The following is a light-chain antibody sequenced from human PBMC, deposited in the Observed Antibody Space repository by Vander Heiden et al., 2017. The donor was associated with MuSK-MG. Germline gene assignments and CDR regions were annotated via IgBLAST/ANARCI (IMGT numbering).Light chain of an antibody. V-gene: IGLV2-8*01. Sequence: QSALTQPPSASGSPGQSVTISCTGTSSDVGRYDSVSWYQQLPGKAPKLIIYELTRRPSGVPDRFSGSKSGNTASLTVSGLQAEDEADYYCTSNSVSNNLLFGGGTKLTVL. CDR1: SSDVGRYDS. J-gene: IGLJ3*02. CDR3: TSNSVSNNLL. CDR2: ELT.